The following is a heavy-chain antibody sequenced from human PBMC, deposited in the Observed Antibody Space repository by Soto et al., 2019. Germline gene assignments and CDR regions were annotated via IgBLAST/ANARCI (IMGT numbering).Heavy chain of an antibody. V-gene: IGHV4-4*07. J-gene: IGHJ6*02. CDR1: GGSISSYD. Sequence: SKTLSRSCTVSGGSISSYDWSWIRQRAGKGLEWIGRIYSSGSTNYNPSLKSRVTMSVDTSKNQFSLKLSSVTAADTAVYYCGRDGVRYCSSTSCYDYYYGMDVWGQGTTVTVSS. CDR2: IYSSGST. CDR3: GRDGVRYCSSTSCYDYYYGMDV. D-gene: IGHD2-2*01.